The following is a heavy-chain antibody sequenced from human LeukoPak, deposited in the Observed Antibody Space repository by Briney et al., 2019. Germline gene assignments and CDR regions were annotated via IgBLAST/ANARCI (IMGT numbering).Heavy chain of an antibody. V-gene: IGHV4-39*01. CDR1: SGSISSSSYY. Sequence: SEALSLTCTVSSGSISSSSYYWGWIRQPPGKGLEWIGSIYYTGSTYYNASLQSRVTISIDMSKNQFSLRLSSVTAADTAMYYCVKSGGYGLIDYWGQGTLVTVSS. D-gene: IGHD6-19*01. CDR2: IYYTGST. J-gene: IGHJ4*02. CDR3: VKSGGYGLIDY.